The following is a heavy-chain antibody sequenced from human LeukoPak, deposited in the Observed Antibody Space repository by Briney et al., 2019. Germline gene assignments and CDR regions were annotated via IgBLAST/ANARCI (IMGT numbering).Heavy chain of an antibody. CDR2: INHSGGT. V-gene: IGHV4-34*01. J-gene: IGHJ2*01. Sequence: SETLSLTCAVYGGSFSGYYWSWIRQPPGKGLEWIGEINHSGGTNYNPSLKSRVTISVDTSKNQFSLKLSSVTAADTAVYYCARRRWFDLWGRGTLVTVSS. CDR1: GGSFSGYY. D-gene: IGHD2-15*01. CDR3: ARRRWFDL.